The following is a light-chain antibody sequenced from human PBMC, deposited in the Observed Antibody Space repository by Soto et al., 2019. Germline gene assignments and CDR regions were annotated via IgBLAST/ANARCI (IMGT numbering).Light chain of an antibody. Sequence: DIQMTQSPSSLSASVGDRVTITCQASQDISNHLNWYQQTSGKAPKLLIYGAYNLETGVPSRFTGGQSATHFTFTITSLQPEDVATYFCQQCGNLPPTFGGGTKVEI. V-gene: IGKV1-33*01. CDR2: GAY. CDR1: QDISNH. J-gene: IGKJ4*01. CDR3: QQCGNLPPT.